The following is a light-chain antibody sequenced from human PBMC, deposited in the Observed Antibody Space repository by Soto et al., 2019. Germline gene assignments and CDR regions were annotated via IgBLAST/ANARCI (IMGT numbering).Light chain of an antibody. V-gene: IGLV2-14*01. Sequence: QSALTQPASVSGSPGQSITISCTGTSSDVGGYDFVSWYQHHPGKAPNLIIYEVSNRPSGVSNRFSGSKSGNTASLTISGLQAEDEADYYGTSYTASSSQVLFGGGTKVTVL. J-gene: IGLJ2*01. CDR3: TSYTASSSQVL. CDR2: EVS. CDR1: SSDVGGYDF.